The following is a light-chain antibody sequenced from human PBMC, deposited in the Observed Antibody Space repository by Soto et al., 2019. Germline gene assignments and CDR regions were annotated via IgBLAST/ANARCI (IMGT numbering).Light chain of an antibody. Sequence: EIVFTQSPCTLSLSPFERATLSCRASQSVSSSNLAWYQQKPGQAPRLLIYGASTRATGIPARFSGSRSGTEFTLTISSLQSEDFAVYYCQQYNNWPRRTFGQGTKVDI. CDR1: QSVSSSN. CDR2: GAS. J-gene: IGKJ1*01. CDR3: QQYNNWPRRT. V-gene: IGKV3-15*01.